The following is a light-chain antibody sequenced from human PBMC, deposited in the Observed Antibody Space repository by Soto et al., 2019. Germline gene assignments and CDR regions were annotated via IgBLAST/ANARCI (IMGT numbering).Light chain of an antibody. CDR1: QSISSW. V-gene: IGKV1-5*01. CDR3: QQYNSYSRA. J-gene: IGKJ1*01. CDR2: DAS. Sequence: DVKMTQSPSTLSASIGDRVTITCRASQSISSWLAWYQRKPGKAPKLLIFDASSLKSGVPSRFSGSGSGTEFTLTISSLQPDDFATYYCQQYNSYSRAFGQGTKVDI.